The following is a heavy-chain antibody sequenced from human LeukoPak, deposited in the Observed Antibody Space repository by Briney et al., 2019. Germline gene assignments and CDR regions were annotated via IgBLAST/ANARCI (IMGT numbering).Heavy chain of an antibody. Sequence: ASVKVFCKASGYTFTSYDINWVPQATGQWLELITWMNPNSGNTGYAQKFQGRVTMTRNTSISTAYMELSSLRSEDTAVYYCARVSAWGKLELRWFDPWGQGTLVTVSS. J-gene: IGHJ5*02. CDR3: ARVSAWGKLELRWFDP. CDR1: GYTFTSYD. CDR2: MNPNSGNT. D-gene: IGHD1-7*01. V-gene: IGHV1-8*01.